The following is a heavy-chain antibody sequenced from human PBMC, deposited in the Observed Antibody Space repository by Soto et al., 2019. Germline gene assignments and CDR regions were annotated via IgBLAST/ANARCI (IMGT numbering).Heavy chain of an antibody. CDR2: IYNSGST. CDR3: ARWRPRYFDP. V-gene: IGHV4-4*08. CDR1: GGSIRRYY. D-gene: IGHD2-15*01. J-gene: IGHJ5*02. Sequence: SETLCITCTVSGGSIRRYYWSWLRQPPGKGLERIAYIYNSGSTNYSPSLRSRDTISLDTSKKQFSLKLTSVTAADTARYYCARWRPRYFDPWGQGTLVSVSS.